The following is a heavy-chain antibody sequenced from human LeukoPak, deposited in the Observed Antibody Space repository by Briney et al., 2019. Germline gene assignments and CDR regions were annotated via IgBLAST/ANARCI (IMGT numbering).Heavy chain of an antibody. CDR3: AAKGIAVVQAQVTFVDY. CDR2: ISSSGSTI. J-gene: IGHJ4*02. Sequence: PGGSLRLSCAASGFTFSSYEMNWVRQAPGKGVEWVSYISSSGSTIYYADSVKGRFTISRDNAKKSLYLQMNSLRAEDTAVYYCAAKGIAVVQAQVTFVDYWGQGTLVTVSS. CDR1: GFTFSSYE. V-gene: IGHV3-48*03. D-gene: IGHD6-19*01.